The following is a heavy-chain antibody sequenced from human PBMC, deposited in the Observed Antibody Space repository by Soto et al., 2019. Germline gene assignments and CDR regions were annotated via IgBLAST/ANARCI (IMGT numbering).Heavy chain of an antibody. D-gene: IGHD1-26*01. CDR2: IKSKSDGGTT. CDR3: TTATRKGGGFDY. CDR1: GFTFTNAW. J-gene: IGHJ4*02. V-gene: IGHV3-15*01. Sequence: EVQLVESGGGLVKPGGSLRLSCAVSGFTFTNAWMSWVRQAPGKGLEWVGRIKSKSDGGTTDYAAPVKGRFTIARDDSKNTLYLQMNSLKTEDTAVYYCTTATRKGGGFDYWGQGTLVTVSS.